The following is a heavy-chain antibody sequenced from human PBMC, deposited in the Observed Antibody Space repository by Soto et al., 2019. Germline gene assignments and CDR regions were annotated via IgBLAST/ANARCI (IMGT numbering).Heavy chain of an antibody. J-gene: IGHJ3*01. CDR3: ARGGFVSPKWELLWRANASDV. Sequence: ASVKVSCKASGYTFTSYGISWVRQAPGQGLEWMGWISAYNGNTNYAQKLQGRVTMTTDTSTSTAYMELRSLRSDDTAVYYCARGGFVSPKWELLWRANASDVWGQGTMVPVSS. CDR2: ISAYNGNT. D-gene: IGHD1-26*01. V-gene: IGHV1-18*01. CDR1: GYTFTSYG.